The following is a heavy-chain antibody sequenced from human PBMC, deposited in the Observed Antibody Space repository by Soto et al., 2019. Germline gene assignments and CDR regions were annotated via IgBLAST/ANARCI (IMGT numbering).Heavy chain of an antibody. D-gene: IGHD6-13*01. CDR3: ARVRSIARSTYYFDY. CDR2: IIPIFGTA. V-gene: IGHV1-69*13. CDR1: GWTFSSYA. Sequence: SVKVSCKACGWTFSSYAISWVRQAPGQGLEWMGGIIPIFGTANYAQKFQGRVTITADESTSTAYMELSSLRSEDTAVYYCARVRSIARSTYYFDYWGQGTLVPVSS. J-gene: IGHJ4*02.